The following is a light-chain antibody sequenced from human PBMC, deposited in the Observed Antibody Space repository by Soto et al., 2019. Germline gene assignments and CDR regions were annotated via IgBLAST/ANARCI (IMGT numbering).Light chain of an antibody. CDR2: GAS. CDR1: QSVSSSY. Sequence: EIVLTQSPGTLSLSPGERATLSCRASQSVSSSYLAWYQQKPGQAPRLLIYGASSRATGIPDRFSGSGSGTDFTLTISRLEPEDFALYYCRQYGSSPGTFGQGTKVEIK. J-gene: IGKJ1*01. CDR3: RQYGSSPGT. V-gene: IGKV3-20*01.